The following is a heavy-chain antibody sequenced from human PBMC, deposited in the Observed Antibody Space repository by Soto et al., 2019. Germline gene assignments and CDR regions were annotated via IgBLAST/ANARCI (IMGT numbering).Heavy chain of an antibody. Sequence: QVHLVQSGADGRKSGSSVRVSCTASGGGTLSNDAISWVRQAPGQGLEWLGRISPFFGTTDYSQSFHGRLTMTAGASTGTVYMDLRSLKSDDTVVYYCAREVVTETTWGSFDSWGQGTLVTVSS. J-gene: IGHJ4*02. V-gene: IGHV1-69*01. CDR2: ISPFFGTT. CDR3: AREVVTETTWGSFDS. CDR1: GGGTLSNDA. D-gene: IGHD2-21*02.